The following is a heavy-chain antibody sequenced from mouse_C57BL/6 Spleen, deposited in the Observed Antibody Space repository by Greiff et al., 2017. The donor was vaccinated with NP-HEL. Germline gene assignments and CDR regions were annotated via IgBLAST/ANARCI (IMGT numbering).Heavy chain of an antibody. CDR1: GFTFSSYA. CDR2: ISDGGSYT. Sequence: EVMLVESGGGLVKPGGSLKLSCAASGFTFSSYAMSWVRQTPEKRLEWVATISDGGSYTYYPDNVKGRFTISRDNAKNNLYLQMSHLKSEDTAMYYCARVITTVAPFAYWGQGTLVTVSA. CDR3: ARVITTVAPFAY. D-gene: IGHD1-1*01. J-gene: IGHJ3*01. V-gene: IGHV5-4*03.